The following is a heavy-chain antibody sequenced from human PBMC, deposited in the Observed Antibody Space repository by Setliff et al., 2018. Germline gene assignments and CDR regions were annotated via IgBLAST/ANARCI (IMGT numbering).Heavy chain of an antibody. J-gene: IGHJ4*02. Sequence: SETLSLTCAVYGGSFSGYYWSWIRQHPGKGLEWIGEINHSGRTNYNPSLKSRVTISVDTAKNQFSLKLSSVTAADTAVYYCASVDIVLMVYALWGQGTQVTVSS. CDR2: INHSGRT. CDR1: GGSFSGYY. V-gene: IGHV4-34*01. D-gene: IGHD2-8*01. CDR3: ASVDIVLMVYAL.